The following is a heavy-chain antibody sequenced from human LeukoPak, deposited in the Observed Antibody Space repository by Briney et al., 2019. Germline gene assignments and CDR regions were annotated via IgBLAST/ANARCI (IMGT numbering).Heavy chain of an antibody. J-gene: IGHJ3*02. D-gene: IGHD3-3*01. CDR1: GGSFSGYY. V-gene: IGHV4-59*10. CDR2: IYTSGST. CDR3: ARAGRFDPFDAFDI. Sequence: PSETLSLTCAVYGGSFSGYYWSWIRQPAGKGLEWIGRIYTSGSTNYNPSLKSRVTMSVDRSKNQFSLKLSSVTAADTAVYYCARAGRFDPFDAFDIWGQGTMVTVSS.